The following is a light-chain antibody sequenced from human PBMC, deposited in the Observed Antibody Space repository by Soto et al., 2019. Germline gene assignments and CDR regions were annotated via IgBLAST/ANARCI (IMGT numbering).Light chain of an antibody. V-gene: IGKV1-5*01. CDR2: DAS. CDR1: QSISSW. Sequence: DIQMTQSPSTLSASVGDRVTITCRASQSISSWLAWYQRKPGKAPKLLIYDASSLESGVPSRFSGSGSGTEFTLTISSLQPDDFATYYCQQYNSSSWTFGQGTKV. J-gene: IGKJ1*01. CDR3: QQYNSSSWT.